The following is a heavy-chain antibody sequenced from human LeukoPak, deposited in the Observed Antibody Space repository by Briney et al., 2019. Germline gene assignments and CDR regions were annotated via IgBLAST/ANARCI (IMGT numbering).Heavy chain of an antibody. CDR1: GYTFTSYY. CDR3: ARTRTEYNWFDP. J-gene: IGHJ5*02. V-gene: IGHV1-46*01. D-gene: IGHD3-10*01. Sequence: ASVKVSCKASGYTFTSYYMHWVRQAPGQGLEWMGIINPSGGSTSYAQKFQGRVTMTRDTSISTAYMELSRLRSDDTAVYYCARTRTEYNWFDPWGQGTLVTVSS. CDR2: INPSGGST.